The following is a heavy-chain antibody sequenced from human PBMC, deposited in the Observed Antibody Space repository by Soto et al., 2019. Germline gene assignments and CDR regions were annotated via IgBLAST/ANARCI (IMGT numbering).Heavy chain of an antibody. CDR2: IYYSGST. CDR3: ARLWGGAFDI. D-gene: IGHD3-10*01. V-gene: IGHV4-59*01. J-gene: IGHJ3*02. Sequence: SETLSLTSSAPGCSISSYYWSWIRQPPGKGLEWIGYIYYSGSTYYNPSLKSRVTISVDTSKNQFSLKLSSVTAADTAVYYCARLWGGAFDIWGQGTMVTVS. CDR1: GCSISSYY.